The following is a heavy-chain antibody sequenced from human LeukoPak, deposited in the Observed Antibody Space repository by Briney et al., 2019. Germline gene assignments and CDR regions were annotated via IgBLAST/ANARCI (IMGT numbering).Heavy chain of an antibody. CDR3: AREGPVTYSSGRRRGFDP. D-gene: IGHD6-25*01. CDR1: GGTFSSYA. J-gene: IGHJ5*02. CDR2: IIPIFGTA. V-gene: IGHV1-69*13. Sequence: ASVKVSCKASGGTFSSYAISWVRQAPGQGLEWMGGIIPIFGTANYAQRFQGRVTITADESTSTAYMELSSLRSEDTAVYYCAREGPVTYSSGRRRGFDPWGQGTLVTVSS.